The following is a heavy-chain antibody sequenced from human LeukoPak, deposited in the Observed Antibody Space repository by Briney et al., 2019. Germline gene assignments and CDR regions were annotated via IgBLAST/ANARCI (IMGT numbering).Heavy chain of an antibody. V-gene: IGHV3-21*01. J-gene: IGHJ1*01. CDR1: GFTFSTYN. D-gene: IGHD6-6*01. CDR2: ISSSSNYI. Sequence: GGSLRLSCAASGFTFSTYNMNWVRQAPGKGLEWVSSISSSSNYIYYADSMKGRFTISRDNAKNTLYLQMNSLRAEDTAVYYCAREVIAARKVEYFQHWGQGTLVTVSS. CDR3: AREVIAARKVEYFQH.